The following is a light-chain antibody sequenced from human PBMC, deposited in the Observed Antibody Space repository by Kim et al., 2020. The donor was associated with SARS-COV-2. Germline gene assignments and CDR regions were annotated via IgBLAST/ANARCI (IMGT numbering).Light chain of an antibody. Sequence: EIVMTQSPATLSVSPGERATLACRASQSVSSNLAWYQQKPGQAPRLLIYGASTRANGIPARFSGSGSGTEFTLSISSLQTEDFAVYYCKPYNNWPPWTFGQRTKVYIK. CDR3: KPYNNWPPWT. J-gene: IGKJ1*01. CDR1: QSVSSN. CDR2: GAS. V-gene: IGKV3-15*01.